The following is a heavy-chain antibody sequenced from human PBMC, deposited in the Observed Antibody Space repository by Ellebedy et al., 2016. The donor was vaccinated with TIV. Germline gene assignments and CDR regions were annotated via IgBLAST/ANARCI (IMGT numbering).Heavy chain of an antibody. CDR1: GYTFTSYY. CDR3: ARDIQDCTGGNCYPDF. V-gene: IGHV1-46*01. D-gene: IGHD2-15*01. Sequence: AASVKVSCKASGYTFTSYYMHWVRQAPGQGLEWMGLINPSGGGITYAQKFQGRVTMTRDTSTSTVYMDLSSLRSEDTAVYYCARDIQDCTGGNCYPDFWGQGTLVTVSS. CDR2: INPSGGGI. J-gene: IGHJ4*02.